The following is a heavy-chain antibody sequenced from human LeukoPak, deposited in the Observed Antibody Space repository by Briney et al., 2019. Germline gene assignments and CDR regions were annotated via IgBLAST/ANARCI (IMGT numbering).Heavy chain of an antibody. Sequence: PGGSLRLSCAPSGFPFSNYAMNWVRQAPGKGLEWVSSISGSGSSTYYADSVKGRFTISRDNSKNTLFLQMNSLRAEDTAVYHCAKDALSGWYGYSDYWGQGTLVTVSS. CDR3: AKDALSGWYGYSDY. D-gene: IGHD6-19*01. CDR1: GFPFSNYA. J-gene: IGHJ4*02. CDR2: ISGSGSST. V-gene: IGHV3-23*01.